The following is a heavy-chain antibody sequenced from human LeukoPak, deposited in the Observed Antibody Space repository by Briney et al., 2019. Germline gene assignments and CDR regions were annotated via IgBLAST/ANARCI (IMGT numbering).Heavy chain of an antibody. CDR1: GGSISSSSYY. CDR2: IYYSGST. Sequence: PSETLSLTCTVSGGSISSSSYYWGWIRQPPGKGLEWIGSIYYSGSTYYNPSLKSRVTISVDTSKNQFPLKLSSVTAADTAVYYCARQGYYGSGSYWGQGTLVTVSS. J-gene: IGHJ4*02. V-gene: IGHV4-39*01. D-gene: IGHD3-10*01. CDR3: ARQGYYGSGSY.